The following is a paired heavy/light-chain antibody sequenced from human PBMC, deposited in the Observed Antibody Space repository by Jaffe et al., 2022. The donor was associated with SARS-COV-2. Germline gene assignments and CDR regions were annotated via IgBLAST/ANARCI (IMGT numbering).Heavy chain of an antibody. D-gene: IGHD2-15*01. CDR1: GGSISSNSYH. J-gene: IGHJ4*02. CDR3: ATYAGGRGGSGY. V-gene: IGHV4-61*02. Sequence: QVQLQESGPGLVKPSQTLSLTCTVSGGSISSNSYHWSWIRQPAGKGLEWIGRVDSTYYNPSLQSRVTISVDTSKNQFSLILTSVTAADTAVYYCATYAGGRGGSGYWGQGTLVTVSS. CDR2: VDST.
Light chain of an antibody. CDR2: KAS. J-gene: IGKJ1*01. Sequence: DIQMTQSPSTLSASVGDRVTITCRASQSISSWLAWFQQKPGKAPKVLISKASTLESGVPSRFSGSGSGTEFTLTISSLQPDDFATYYCQHYYGSSWTFGQGTKVEIK. CDR3: QHYYGSSWT. CDR1: QSISSW. V-gene: IGKV1-5*03.